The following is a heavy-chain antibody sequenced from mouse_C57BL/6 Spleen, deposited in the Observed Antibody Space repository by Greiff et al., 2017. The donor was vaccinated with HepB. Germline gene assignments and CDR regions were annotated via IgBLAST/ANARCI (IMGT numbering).Heavy chain of an antibody. CDR3: ARRDYDGYLGY. J-gene: IGHJ2*01. CDR2: INPGSGGT. Sequence: QVQLQQSGAELVRPGTSVKVSCKASGYAFTNYLIEWVKQRPGQGLEWIGVINPGSGGTNYNEKFKGKATLTADKSSSTAYMQLSSLTSEDSAVYFCARRDYDGYLGYWGQGTTLTVSS. D-gene: IGHD2-3*01. CDR1: GYAFTNYL. V-gene: IGHV1-54*01.